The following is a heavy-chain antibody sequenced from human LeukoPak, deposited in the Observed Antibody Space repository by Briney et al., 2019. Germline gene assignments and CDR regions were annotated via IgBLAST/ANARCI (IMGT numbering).Heavy chain of an antibody. V-gene: IGHV3-21*04. D-gene: IGHD3-22*01. CDR2: ISADSNYK. CDR3: AKSQNLYYYDTSGYYFDY. Sequence: GGSLRLSCAASGFTFSIYSMNWVRQAPGKGLEWVSSISADSNYKYYADSLEGRSTISRDNAKNSLYLQMNSLRAEDTAVYYCAKSQNLYYYDTSGYYFDYWGQGTLVTVSS. J-gene: IGHJ4*02. CDR1: GFTFSIYS.